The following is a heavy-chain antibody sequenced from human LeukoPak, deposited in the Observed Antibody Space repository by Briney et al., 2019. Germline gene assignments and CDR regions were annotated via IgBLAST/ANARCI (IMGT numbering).Heavy chain of an antibody. D-gene: IGHD3-22*01. CDR2: VGGYNGNT. J-gene: IGHJ4*02. CDR3: AKDIHPGLDSGASCCFDY. Sequence: AASVKVSCKTSGYTFSRHGITWVRQAPGQGLEWMGWVGGYNGNTNYAQNVQGRVTMTTDTSTNTAYMELRSLRSDDTAVYYCAKDIHPGLDSGASCCFDYWGQGTPVTVSS. CDR1: GYTFSRHG. V-gene: IGHV1-18*01.